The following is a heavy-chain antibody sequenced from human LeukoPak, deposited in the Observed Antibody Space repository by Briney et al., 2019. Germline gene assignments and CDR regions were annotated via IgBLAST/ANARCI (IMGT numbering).Heavy chain of an antibody. J-gene: IGHJ5*02. D-gene: IGHD3-10*01. Sequence: SETLSLTCAVYGGSFSGYYWSWIRQPPGKGLEWIGEINHSGSTNYNPSLKSRVTISVDTSKNQFSLKLSSVTAADTAVYYCARRYRGAWLTGFDPWGQGTLVTVSS. CDR3: ARRYRGAWLTGFDP. CDR2: INHSGST. CDR1: GGSFSGYY. V-gene: IGHV4-34*01.